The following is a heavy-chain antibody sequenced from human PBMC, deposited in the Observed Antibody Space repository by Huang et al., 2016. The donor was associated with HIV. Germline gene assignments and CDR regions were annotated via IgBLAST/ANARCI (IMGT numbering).Heavy chain of an antibody. CDR3: AKDRGDGYSGYDYDY. D-gene: IGHD5-12*01. CDR2: ISGSSGTI. J-gene: IGHJ4*02. Sequence: EVQLWESGGTLVQPGGSLRLSCGASGFTFSNDAMSWVRQAPGKGLEWVSFISGSSGTIYYADSVKGRFTIARDNVKKTVYLQMNSLRVEDAAVYYCAKDRGDGYSGYDYDYWGQGTLVTVSS. V-gene: IGHV3-23*01. CDR1: GFTFSNDA.